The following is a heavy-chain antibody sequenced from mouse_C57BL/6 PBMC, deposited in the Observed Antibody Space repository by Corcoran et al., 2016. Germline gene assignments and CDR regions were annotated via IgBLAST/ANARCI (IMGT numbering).Heavy chain of an antibody. Sequence: QIQLVQSGPELKKPGETVKISCKASGYTFTTYGMSWVKQAPGKGLKWMGWINTYSGVPTYADDFKGRFACSLETSASTAYLQINNLKNEDTATYFCARGSVGSYDSYWYFDVWGTGTTVTVSS. V-gene: IGHV9-3*01. CDR3: ARGSVGSYDSYWYFDV. J-gene: IGHJ1*03. CDR1: GYTFTTYG. CDR2: INTYSGVP. D-gene: IGHD1-1*02.